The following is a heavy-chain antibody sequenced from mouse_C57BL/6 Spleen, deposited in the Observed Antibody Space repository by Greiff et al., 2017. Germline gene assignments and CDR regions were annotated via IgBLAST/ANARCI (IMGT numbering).Heavy chain of an antibody. J-gene: IGHJ2*01. Sequence: VQLQQSGAELVRPGTSVKVSCKASGYAFTNYLIEWVKQRPGQGLEWIGVINPGSGGTNYNEKFKAKATLTADKSSSTAYMQLSSLTSEDSAVYFCARGKGFDYWGQGTTLTVSS. CDR1: GYAFTNYL. V-gene: IGHV1-54*01. CDR3: ARGKGFDY. CDR2: INPGSGGT.